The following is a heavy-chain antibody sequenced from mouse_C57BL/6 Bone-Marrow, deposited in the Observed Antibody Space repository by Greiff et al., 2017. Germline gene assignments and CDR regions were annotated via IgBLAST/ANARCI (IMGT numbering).Heavy chain of an antibody. J-gene: IGHJ4*01. V-gene: IGHV1-55*01. CDR2: IYPGSGST. CDR1: GYTFTSYW. Sequence: QVQLQQPGAELVKPGASVKMSCTASGYTFTSYWITWVKQRPGQGLEWIGDIYPGSGSTNYNEKFKSKATLTVDTSSSTAYMQLSSLTSEDSAVYYCARGGNYDYYAMDYWGQGTSVTVSS. CDR3: ARGGNYDYYAMDY. D-gene: IGHD2-1*01.